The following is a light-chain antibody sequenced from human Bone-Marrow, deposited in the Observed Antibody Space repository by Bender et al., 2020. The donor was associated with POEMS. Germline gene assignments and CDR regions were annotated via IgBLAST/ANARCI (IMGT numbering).Light chain of an antibody. CDR1: SSDIGGYNF. Sequence: QSALTQPASVSGSLGQSITISCTGSSSDIGGYNFVSWYQQHPGKAPKLMIYEVTHRPAGVSDRFSGSKSANTASLTISALQAEDEAVYYCSSYASYTKSVFGTGTKVTVV. J-gene: IGLJ1*01. CDR2: EVT. V-gene: IGLV2-14*01. CDR3: SSYASYTKSV.